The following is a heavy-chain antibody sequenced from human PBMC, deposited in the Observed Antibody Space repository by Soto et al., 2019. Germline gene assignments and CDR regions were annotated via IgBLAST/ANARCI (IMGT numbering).Heavy chain of an antibody. V-gene: IGHV1-2*04. Sequence: ASVKVSCKASGYTFTGYYMHWVRQAPGQGLEWMGWINPNSGGTNYAQKFQGWVTMTRDTSISTAYMELSRLRSDDTAVYYCARDQLAGADTPVTTNGMDVWGQGTTVTVSS. D-gene: IGHD3-22*01. CDR3: ARDQLAGADTPVTTNGMDV. J-gene: IGHJ6*02. CDR1: GYTFTGYY. CDR2: INPNSGGT.